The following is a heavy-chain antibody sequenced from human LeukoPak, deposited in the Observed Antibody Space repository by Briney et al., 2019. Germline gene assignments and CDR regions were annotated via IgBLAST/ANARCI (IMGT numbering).Heavy chain of an antibody. J-gene: IGHJ4*02. V-gene: IGHV4-59*11. Sequence: GSLRLSCAASGIIFGSHGMAWVRQAPGKGLEWIGYIYYSGSTNYNPSLKSRVTISVDTSKNQFSLKLSSVTAADTAVYYCARAAGDYWGQGTLVTVSS. CDR1: GIIFGSHG. D-gene: IGHD2-15*01. CDR2: IYYSGST. CDR3: ARAAGDY.